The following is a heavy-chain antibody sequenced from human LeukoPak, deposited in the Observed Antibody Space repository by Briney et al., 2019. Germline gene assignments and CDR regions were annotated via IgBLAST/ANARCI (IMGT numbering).Heavy chain of an antibody. Sequence: PSETLSLTCTVSGGSISSMNHYWGWIRQPPGKGLEWIASIHYSGSPYYNPSLRGRVTVFLDTSKSQFSLQLNSVTAADTAVYYCAKDGSTVTHPWGYFDLWGRGTLVTVSS. V-gene: IGHV4-39*07. J-gene: IGHJ2*01. CDR2: IHYSGSP. CDR3: AKDGSTVTHPWGYFDL. CDR1: GGSISSMNHY. D-gene: IGHD4-17*01.